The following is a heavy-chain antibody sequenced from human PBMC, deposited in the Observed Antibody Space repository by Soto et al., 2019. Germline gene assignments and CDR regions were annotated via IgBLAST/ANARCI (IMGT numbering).Heavy chain of an antibody. D-gene: IGHD6-19*01. J-gene: IGHJ4*02. Sequence: HPGGSLRLSCAASGFTFSGYAMSWVRQAPGKGLEWVSAISGRGGTTYYADSVKGRFTISRDNSKNTLYLQMNSLRAEDTAVYYCAKIAEAVAGTVYGYWGQGTLVTVSS. V-gene: IGHV3-23*01. CDR2: ISGRGGTT. CDR1: GFTFSGYA. CDR3: AKIAEAVAGTVYGY.